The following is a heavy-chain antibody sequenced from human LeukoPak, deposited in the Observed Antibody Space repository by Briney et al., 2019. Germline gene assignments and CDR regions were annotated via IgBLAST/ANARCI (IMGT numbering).Heavy chain of an antibody. CDR3: ARALQLWSQPFY. Sequence: ASVKVSCKASGYTFTSYGISWVRQAPGQGLEWMGWISAYNGNTNYAQKLQGRVTMTTDTSTSTAYMGLRSLRSDDTAVYYCARALQLWSQPFYWGQGTLVTVSS. V-gene: IGHV1-18*01. D-gene: IGHD5-18*01. CDR1: GYTFTSYG. J-gene: IGHJ4*02. CDR2: ISAYNGNT.